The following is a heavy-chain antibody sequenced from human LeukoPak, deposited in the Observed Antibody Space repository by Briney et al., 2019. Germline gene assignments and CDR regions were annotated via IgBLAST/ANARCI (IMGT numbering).Heavy chain of an antibody. Sequence: GGSLRLSCAASGFTVSSNYMSWVRQAPGKGLEWVSVIYSGGSTYYADSVKGRFTISRDNSKNTLYLQMNSLRAEDTAVYYCARDRSAYDSSGYCYHYYYYMDVWGKGTTVTVSS. V-gene: IGHV3-66*02. D-gene: IGHD3-22*01. CDR3: ARDRSAYDSSGYCYHYYYYMDV. CDR1: GFTVSSNY. J-gene: IGHJ6*03. CDR2: IYSGGST.